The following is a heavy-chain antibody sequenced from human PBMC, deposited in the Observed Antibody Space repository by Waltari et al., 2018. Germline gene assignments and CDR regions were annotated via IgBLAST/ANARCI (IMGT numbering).Heavy chain of an antibody. CDR1: GFTFSSYS. D-gene: IGHD1-26*01. Sequence: EVQLVESGGGLVKPGGSLRLSCAASGFTFSSYSMNWVRQAPGKGLEWVSSISSSSSYIYYADSVKGRFTISRDNAKNSLYLQMNSLRAEDTAVYYCARIASKWELLVGGYYFDYWGQGTLVTVSS. J-gene: IGHJ4*02. V-gene: IGHV3-21*01. CDR2: ISSSSSYI. CDR3: ARIASKWELLVGGYYFDY.